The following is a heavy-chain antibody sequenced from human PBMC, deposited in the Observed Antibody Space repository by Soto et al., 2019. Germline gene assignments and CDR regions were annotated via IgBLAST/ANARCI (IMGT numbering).Heavy chain of an antibody. Sequence: QERLVESGGGVVQPGRSLRLSCAVSGFTFSDYAMRWVRQAPGKGLEWVALIWHDGINEFYADSVKGRFTISRDISNNTLYLQMNSLRPEDTAVYYCTKSRGDAYKWGLGLDQWGQGTLVTVSS. J-gene: IGHJ5*02. CDR2: IWHDGINE. D-gene: IGHD3-10*01. CDR3: TKSRGDAYKWGLGLDQ. CDR1: GFTFSDYA. V-gene: IGHV3-33*03.